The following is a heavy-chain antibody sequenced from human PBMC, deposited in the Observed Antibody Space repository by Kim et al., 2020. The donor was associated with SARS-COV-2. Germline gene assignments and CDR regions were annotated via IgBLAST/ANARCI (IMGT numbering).Heavy chain of an antibody. CDR3: ARRERVVVVAASLSYYYYGMDV. CDR1: GGSFSGYY. J-gene: IGHJ6*02. D-gene: IGHD2-15*01. V-gene: IGHV4-34*01. Sequence: SETLSLTCAVYGGSFSGYYWSWIRQPPGKGLEWIGEINHSGSTNYNPSLKSRVTISVDTSKNQFSLKLSSVTAADTAVYYCARRERVVVVAASLSYYYYGMDVWGQGTTVTVSS. CDR2: INHSGST.